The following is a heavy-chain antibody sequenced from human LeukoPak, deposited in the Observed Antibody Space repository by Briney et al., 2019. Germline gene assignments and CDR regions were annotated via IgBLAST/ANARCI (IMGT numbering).Heavy chain of an antibody. CDR3: ATDVGPIMFDY. D-gene: IGHD1-26*01. CDR1: GFNFNIYA. CDR2: IDGTGGST. J-gene: IGHJ4*02. Sequence: GGSLRLSCAASGFNFNIYAMTWVRQTPEKGLEWVSTIDGTGGSTHYADSLKGRFTISRDNSRNTLYLQMYSLRAEDTALYYCATDVGPIMFDYWGQGTLVTVSS. V-gene: IGHV3-23*01.